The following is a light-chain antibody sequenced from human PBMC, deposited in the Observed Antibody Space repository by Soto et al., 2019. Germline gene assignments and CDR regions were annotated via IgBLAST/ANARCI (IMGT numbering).Light chain of an antibody. CDR2: GTS. Sequence: EIVLTQSPATLSLSPGERATLSFRASQSVTTYLGWYQQKPGQAPRVLIYGTSSRATGIPDRLSGSASGTEFTLTISRMEPEDFAVYYCQQYGSSWTFGQGTKVDIK. CDR3: QQYGSSWT. J-gene: IGKJ1*01. CDR1: QSVTTY. V-gene: IGKV3-20*01.